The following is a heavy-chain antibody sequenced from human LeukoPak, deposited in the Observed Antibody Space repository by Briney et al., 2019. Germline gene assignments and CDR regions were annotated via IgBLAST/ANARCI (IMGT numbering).Heavy chain of an antibody. CDR2: IHYSGST. V-gene: IGHV4-39*01. D-gene: IGHD3-10*01. Sequence: PSETLSLTCTVSGGSISSSSYYWGWIRQPPGKGLEWIGSIHYSGSTYYNPSLKGRVTISVDTSKNQFSLKLSSVTAADTAVYYCARLFSPNRRIWFGEIDYWGQGTLVTVSS. J-gene: IGHJ4*02. CDR3: ARLFSPNRRIWFGEIDY. CDR1: GGSISSSSYY.